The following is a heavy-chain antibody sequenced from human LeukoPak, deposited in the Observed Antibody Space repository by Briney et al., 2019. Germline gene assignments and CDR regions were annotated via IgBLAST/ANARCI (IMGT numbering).Heavy chain of an antibody. J-gene: IGHJ5*02. V-gene: IGHV3-21*01. D-gene: IGHD3-16*01. Sequence: PGGSLRLSCGASGFTFSSYSMNWVRQAPGKGLQWVSSISTSSSYIYYADSVKGRFTISRDNGRKSLYLQMNSLRAEDTAVYYCAKRRSRNMITFGGVENWFDPWGQGTLVTVSS. CDR2: ISTSSSYI. CDR1: GFTFSSYS. CDR3: AKRRSRNMITFGGVENWFDP.